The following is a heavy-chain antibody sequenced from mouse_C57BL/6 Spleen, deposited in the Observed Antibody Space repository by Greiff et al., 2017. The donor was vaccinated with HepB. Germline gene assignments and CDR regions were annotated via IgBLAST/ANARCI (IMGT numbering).Heavy chain of an antibody. J-gene: IGHJ4*01. Sequence: DVMLVDSGGGLVKPGGSLKLSCAASGFTFSDYGMHWVRQAPEKGLEWVAYISSGSSTIYYADTVKGRFTISRDNAKNTLFLQMTSLRSEDTAMYYCARRDYYGSSSAMDYWGQGTSVTVSS. D-gene: IGHD1-1*01. CDR3: ARRDYYGSSSAMDY. CDR1: GFTFSDYG. CDR2: ISSGSSTI. V-gene: IGHV5-17*01.